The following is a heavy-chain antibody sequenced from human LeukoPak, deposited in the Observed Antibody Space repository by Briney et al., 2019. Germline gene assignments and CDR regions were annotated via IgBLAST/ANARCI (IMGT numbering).Heavy chain of an antibody. CDR3: ARRYCGSPSCVNWLAP. D-gene: IGHD2-2*01. CDR2: INGDGSST. V-gene: IGHV3-74*01. J-gene: IGHJ5*02. Sequence: GGSLRLSCAASGFTFSSYWMYWVRQAPGKGLVWVSRINGDGSSTSYADSVRGRFTISRDNTKNTLFLQMNSLRAEDTAVYYCARRYCGSPSCVNWLAPWGQGPLVSVSS. CDR1: GFTFSSYW.